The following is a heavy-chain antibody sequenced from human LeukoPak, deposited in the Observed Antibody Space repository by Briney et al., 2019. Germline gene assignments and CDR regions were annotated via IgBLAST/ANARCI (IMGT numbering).Heavy chain of an antibody. J-gene: IGHJ4*02. V-gene: IGHV4-4*02. Sequence: SGTLSLTCGVSGGSISNTNWWTWVRQPPGKGLEWIGEVDLLGRTNYNPSLKSRVSMSIDKSRNQLSLELTSVTAADTAIYYCARESGAFSPFGFWGQGTLVTVSS. D-gene: IGHD1-26*01. CDR3: ARESGAFSPFGF. CDR2: VDLLGRT. CDR1: GGSISNTNW.